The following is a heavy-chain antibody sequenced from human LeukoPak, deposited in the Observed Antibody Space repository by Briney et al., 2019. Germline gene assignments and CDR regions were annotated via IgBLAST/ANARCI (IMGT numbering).Heavy chain of an antibody. V-gene: IGHV4-39*01. Sequence: SETLSLTCTVSGGSISSSSYYWGWIRQPPGKGLEWIGSIYYSGSTYYNPSLKSRVTISVDTSKNQFSLKLSSVTAADTAVYYCARHRQYSYYYYMDVWGKGTTVTVSS. D-gene: IGHD1-26*01. CDR1: GGSISSSSYY. CDR3: ARHRQYSYYYYMDV. J-gene: IGHJ6*03. CDR2: IYYSGST.